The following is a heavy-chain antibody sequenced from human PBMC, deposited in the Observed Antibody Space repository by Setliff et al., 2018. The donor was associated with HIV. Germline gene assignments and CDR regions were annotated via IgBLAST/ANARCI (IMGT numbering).Heavy chain of an antibody. Sequence: SETLSLTCTVSGGSISSGIYYWIWIRQPAGKGLEWIGHVYTTGGTNYNPSLQSRVIMSVDRSKSEFSLRLTSVTAADTAVYYCARFGGTYSSNYFDFWGQGTLVTVSS. D-gene: IGHD1-26*01. J-gene: IGHJ4*02. CDR1: GGSISSGIYY. CDR3: ARFGGTYSSNYFDF. V-gene: IGHV4-61*09. CDR2: VYTTGGT.